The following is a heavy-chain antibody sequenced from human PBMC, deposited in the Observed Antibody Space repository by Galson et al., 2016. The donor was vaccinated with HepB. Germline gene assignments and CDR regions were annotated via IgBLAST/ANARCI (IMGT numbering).Heavy chain of an antibody. CDR1: GGSFDRYT. J-gene: IGHJ4*02. CDR3: AKDRGYFGSALDY. D-gene: IGHD2/OR15-2a*01. CDR2: ISANGHVT. V-gene: IGHV3-23*01. Sequence: SLRLSCAASGGSFDRYTMNWVRQAPGKGLEWVSGISANGHVTHYADSVKGRFTISRDNSENTLYLQMNSLRAEDTALYYCAKDRGYFGSALDYWGQGTLGTVSS.